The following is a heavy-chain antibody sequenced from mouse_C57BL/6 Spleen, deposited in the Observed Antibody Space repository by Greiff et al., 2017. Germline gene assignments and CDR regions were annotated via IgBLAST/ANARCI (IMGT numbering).Heavy chain of an antibody. Sequence: VQLVESGPELVKPGASVKLSCKASGYTFTSYDINWVKQRPGQGLEWIGWIYPRDGSTKYNEKFKGKATLTVEPSSSTAYMELHSLTSEDSAVYFCARLSLTTVVAGDYWGQGTSVTVSS. CDR2: IYPRDGST. CDR3: ARLSLTTVVAGDY. V-gene: IGHV1-85*01. D-gene: IGHD1-1*01. CDR1: GYTFTSYD. J-gene: IGHJ4*01.